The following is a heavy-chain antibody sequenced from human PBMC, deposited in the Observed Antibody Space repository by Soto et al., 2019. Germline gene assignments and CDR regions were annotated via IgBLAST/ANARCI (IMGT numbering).Heavy chain of an antibody. D-gene: IGHD3-3*01. Sequence: QVQLQESGPGLVKPSQTLSLTCTVSGGSISSGDYYWSWIRQPPGKGLEWIGYIYYSGSTYYKPSPKSRVTISVDTSKDQFSLKLSSVTAADTAVYYCARVVRRFLGTHWFDPWGQGTLVTVSS. V-gene: IGHV4-30-4*01. CDR1: GGSISSGDYY. CDR2: IYYSGST. J-gene: IGHJ5*02. CDR3: ARVVRRFLGTHWFDP.